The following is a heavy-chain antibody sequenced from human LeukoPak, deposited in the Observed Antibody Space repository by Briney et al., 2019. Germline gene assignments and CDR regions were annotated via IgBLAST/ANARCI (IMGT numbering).Heavy chain of an antibody. J-gene: IGHJ4*02. V-gene: IGHV3-30*18. D-gene: IGHD5-24*01. CDR3: AKDYLNEMATTVDY. Sequence: PGGSLRLSCAASGFTFSSYGMHWVRQAPGKGLEWVAVISYDGSNKYYADSVKGRFTISRDNSKNTLYLQMNSLRAEDTAVYYCAKDYLNEMATTVDYWGQGTLVTVSS. CDR1: GFTFSSYG. CDR2: ISYDGSNK.